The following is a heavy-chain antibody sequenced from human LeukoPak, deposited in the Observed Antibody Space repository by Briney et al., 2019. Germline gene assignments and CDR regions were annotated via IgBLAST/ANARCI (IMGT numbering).Heavy chain of an antibody. Sequence: PSETLSLTCTVSGGSISSCYWSWIRQPPGKGLEWIGYIYYSGSTNYNPSLKSRVTISVDTSKNQFSLKLSSVTAADTAVYYCARVGGIAVAGLPDWFDPWGQGTLVTVSS. CDR3: ARVGGIAVAGLPDWFDP. J-gene: IGHJ5*02. CDR1: GGSISSCY. V-gene: IGHV4-59*01. CDR2: IYYSGST. D-gene: IGHD6-19*01.